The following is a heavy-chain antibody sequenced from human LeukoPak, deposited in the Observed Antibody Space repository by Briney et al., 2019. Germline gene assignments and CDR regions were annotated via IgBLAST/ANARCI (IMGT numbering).Heavy chain of an antibody. D-gene: IGHD1-26*01. V-gene: IGHV3-21*01. CDR1: GFTFSSYG. Sequence: GGSLRLSCAASGFTFSSYGMHWVRQAPGKGLEWVSSISSSSSYIYYADSVKGRFTISRDNAKNSLYLQMNSLRAEDTAVYYCPRGSEWDLLGSCDYWGQGTLVTVSS. CDR2: ISSSSSYI. J-gene: IGHJ4*02. CDR3: PRGSEWDLLGSCDY.